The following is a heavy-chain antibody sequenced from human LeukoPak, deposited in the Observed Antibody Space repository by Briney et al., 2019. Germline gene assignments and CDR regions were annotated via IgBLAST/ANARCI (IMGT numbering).Heavy chain of an antibody. D-gene: IGHD3-3*01. CDR1: GGSISTDNY. Sequence: SETLSLTCTVSGGSISTDNYWSWIRQPPGKGLEWIGYIHYSGSTYYNPSLKSRVTISVDTSKNQFSLKLSSVTAADTAVYYCARGGENFWSGYMDVWGKGTTVTVSS. V-gene: IGHV4-30-4*02. CDR2: IHYSGST. CDR3: ARGGENFWSGYMDV. J-gene: IGHJ6*03.